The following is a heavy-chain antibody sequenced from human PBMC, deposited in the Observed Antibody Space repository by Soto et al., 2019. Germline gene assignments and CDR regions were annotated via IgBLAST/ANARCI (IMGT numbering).Heavy chain of an antibody. CDR3: AKGACNYYDSSGYYRSYYYYGMDV. CDR2: ISWNSGSI. J-gene: IGHJ6*02. D-gene: IGHD3-22*01. CDR1: GFTFDDYA. V-gene: IGHV3-9*01. Sequence: EVQLVESGGGLVQPGRSLRLSCAASGFTFDDYAMHWVRQAPGKGLEWASGISWNSGSIGYADSVKGRFTISRDNAKNYLYLQMNSLRAEDTALYYCAKGACNYYDSSGYYRSYYYYGMDVWGQGTTVTVS.